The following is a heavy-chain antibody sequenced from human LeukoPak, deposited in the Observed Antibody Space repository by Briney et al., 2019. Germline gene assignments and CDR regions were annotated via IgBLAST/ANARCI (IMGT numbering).Heavy chain of an antibody. J-gene: IGHJ4*02. V-gene: IGHV4-38-2*02. CDR2: FYYRGNT. D-gene: IGHD3-22*01. Sequence: SETLSLTCTVSGYTISSGYYWGWIRQTPGQGLGWIGSFYYRGNTYYNPSLKSRVTVSVDTSKNQFSLKLSSVTAADTAIYYCARETRNYYDSIGYYLFDYWGQGTLVTVSS. CDR3: ARETRNYYDSIGYYLFDY. CDR1: GYTISSGYY.